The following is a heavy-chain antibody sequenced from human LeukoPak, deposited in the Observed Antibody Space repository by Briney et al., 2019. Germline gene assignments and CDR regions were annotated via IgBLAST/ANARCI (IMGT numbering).Heavy chain of an antibody. CDR3: TIPITMVRGVTTPADYFDY. CDR2: IKSKTDCGTT. CDR1: GFTFSNAW. J-gene: IGHJ4*02. D-gene: IGHD3-10*01. Sequence: GGSLRLSCAASGFTFSNAWMSWVRQAPGKGLEWVGHIKSKTDCGTTDYAAPVKGRFTISRDDSKNTLYLQMNSLKTEDTAVYYCTIPITMVRGVTTPADYFDYWGQGTLVTVSS. V-gene: IGHV3-15*01.